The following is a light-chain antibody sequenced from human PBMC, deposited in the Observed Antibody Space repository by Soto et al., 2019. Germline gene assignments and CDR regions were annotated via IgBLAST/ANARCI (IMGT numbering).Light chain of an antibody. CDR2: DVS. CDR3: PQGSEWPPCT. V-gene: IGKV3-11*01. J-gene: IGKJ2*02. CDR1: QSVSSY. Sequence: EVILTQSPGTLSLSPGDRATLSCRASQSVSSYLAWYQQKPGQAPRLLIYDVSNRATGIPARFSGSGSGTAFTLIISSVEPEDFAVSFCPQGSEWPPCTFGQGTKLEIK.